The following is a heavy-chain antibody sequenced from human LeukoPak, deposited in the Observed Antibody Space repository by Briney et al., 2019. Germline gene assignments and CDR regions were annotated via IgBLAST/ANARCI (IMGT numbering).Heavy chain of an antibody. Sequence: PSETLSLTCTVSGGSISSYYWSWIRQPPGKGLEWIGYIYYSGSTNYNPSLKSRVTISVDTSKNQFSLKLSSVTAADTAVYYCARGEGSFAATDYYFDYWGQGTLVTVSS. CDR3: ARGEGSFAATDYYFDY. D-gene: IGHD3-16*02. CDR1: GGSISSYY. J-gene: IGHJ4*02. V-gene: IGHV4-59*01. CDR2: IYYSGST.